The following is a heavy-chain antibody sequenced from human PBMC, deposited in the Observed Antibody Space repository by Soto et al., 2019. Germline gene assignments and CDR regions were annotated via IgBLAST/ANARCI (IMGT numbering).Heavy chain of an antibody. CDR1: GFTFSSYA. V-gene: IGHV3-23*01. D-gene: IGHD2-15*01. CDR2: IDGSGGDT. Sequence: EVQLLECGGGLVQPGGSLRLSCAASGFTFSSYAMAWVRQAPGTGLEWVSGIDGSGGDTSFADSVKGRFSISRDNSKKMLYLHMNSLTAEDTARYYCAREMVAAAYVETSPFDFWGPRTLVTVSS. CDR3: AREMVAAAYVETSPFDF. J-gene: IGHJ4*02.